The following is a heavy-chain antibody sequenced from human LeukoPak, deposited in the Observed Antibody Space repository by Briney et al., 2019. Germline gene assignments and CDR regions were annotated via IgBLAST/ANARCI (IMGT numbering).Heavy chain of an antibody. CDR2: IGSSGGST. Sequence: GGSLRLSCAASGFTFSSYDMSWVRQALGKGLEWVSTIGSSGGSTYYADSVKGRFTISRDNSKNTLYLQTNSLRAEDTAVYYCAKGGDSYVIRYYFEYWGQGALVTVSS. CDR3: AKGGDSYVIRYYFEY. CDR1: GFTFSSYD. D-gene: IGHD5-18*01. J-gene: IGHJ4*02. V-gene: IGHV3-23*01.